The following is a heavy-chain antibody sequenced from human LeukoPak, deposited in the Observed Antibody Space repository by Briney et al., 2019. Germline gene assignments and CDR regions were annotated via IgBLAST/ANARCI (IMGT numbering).Heavy chain of an antibody. J-gene: IGHJ4*02. CDR3: ARDQIGIAAAAEQPPRLDY. CDR1: GFTFSSYA. Sequence: PGGSLRLSCAASGFTFSSYAMHWGRQAPGKGLEWVAVISYDGSNKYYADSVKGRFTISRDNSKNTLYLQMNSLRAEDTAVYYCARDQIGIAAAAEQPPRLDYWGQGTLVTVSS. V-gene: IGHV3-30-3*01. CDR2: ISYDGSNK. D-gene: IGHD6-13*01.